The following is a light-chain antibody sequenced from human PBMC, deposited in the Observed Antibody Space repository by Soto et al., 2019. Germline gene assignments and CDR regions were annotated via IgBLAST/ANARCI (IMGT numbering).Light chain of an antibody. Sequence: DIRMTQSPSTLSASVGDRXAXTCRASQSISSWLAWYQQKPGKAPKLLIYDVSSLESGVPSRFSGSGSGTEFTLTISSLQPDDFATYYCQQYNTFWTFGQGTKVDIK. CDR1: QSISSW. V-gene: IGKV1-5*01. J-gene: IGKJ1*01. CDR2: DVS. CDR3: QQYNTFWT.